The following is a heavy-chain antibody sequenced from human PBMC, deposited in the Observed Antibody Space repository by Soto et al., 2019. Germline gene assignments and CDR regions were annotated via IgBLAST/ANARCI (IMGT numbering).Heavy chain of an antibody. D-gene: IGHD6-13*01. J-gene: IGHJ4*02. CDR3: ASRSSWYHFDY. Sequence: GGSLRLSCAASGFTFSSYAMHWVRQAPGKGLEWVAVISYDGSNKYYADSVKGRFTISRDNSKNTLYLQMNSLRAEDTAVYYCASRSSWYHFDYWGQGTLVTVSS. V-gene: IGHV3-30-3*01. CDR1: GFTFSSYA. CDR2: ISYDGSNK.